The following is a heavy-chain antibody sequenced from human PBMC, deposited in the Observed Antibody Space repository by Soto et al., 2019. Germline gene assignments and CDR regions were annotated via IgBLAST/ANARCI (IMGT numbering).Heavy chain of an antibody. D-gene: IGHD6-13*01. CDR2: IIPIFGTA. Sequence: QVQLVQSGAEVKKPGSSVKVSCKASVGTFSSYAINWVRQAPGQGLEWMGGIIPIFGTANYAQKFQGRVTITADESTSTAYMELSSLRSEDTAVYYCARDWGAYSNSWAFDYWGPGTLVTVSS. V-gene: IGHV1-69*01. CDR3: ARDWGAYSNSWAFDY. CDR1: VGTFSSYA. J-gene: IGHJ4*02.